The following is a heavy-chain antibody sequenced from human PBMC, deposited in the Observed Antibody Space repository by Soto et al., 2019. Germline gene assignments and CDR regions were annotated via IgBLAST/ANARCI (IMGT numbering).Heavy chain of an antibody. CDR1: GCKCINYC. Sequence: SLILSRGASGCKCINYCVRWVRQEPGKGLECLAVIAYDGSNAFYRYSVGCRLTISRDNSKNTLYMHMNSLRSEDTGVYYCARGDGKVFLGVVGTRAGRTGSAFGGKRTSVT. CDR2: IAYDGSNA. V-gene: IGHV3-30-3*01. CDR3: ARGDGKVFLGVVGTRAGRTGSAF. J-gene: IGHJ1*01. D-gene: IGHD2-15*01.